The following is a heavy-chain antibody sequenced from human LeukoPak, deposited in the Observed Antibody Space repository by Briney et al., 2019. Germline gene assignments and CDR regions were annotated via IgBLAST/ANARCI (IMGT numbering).Heavy chain of an antibody. CDR1: VGTSSSYA. CDR2: IIPIFGTA. J-gene: IGHJ6*03. CDR3: ARHGYSGYDYYYYYMDV. V-gene: IGHV1-69*13. Sequence: SVKVSCKASVGTSSSYAISWVRQAPGQGLEWMGGIIPIFGTANYAQKFQGRVTITADESTSTAYMELSSLRSEDTAVYYCARHGYSGYDYYYYYMDVWGKGTTVTVSS. D-gene: IGHD5-12*01.